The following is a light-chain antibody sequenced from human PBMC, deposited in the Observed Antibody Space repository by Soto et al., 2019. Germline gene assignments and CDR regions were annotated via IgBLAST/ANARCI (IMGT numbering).Light chain of an antibody. CDR1: SSDVGGYNS. CDR3: LSYTSSTTYV. CDR2: DVS. V-gene: IGLV2-14*01. Sequence: QSALTQPASVSGSPGQSITISCTGTSSDVGGYNSVSWYQQPPGKAPKLMIFDVSNRPSGVSNRFSGSKSGNTASLTISGLQPEDEADYYCLSYTSSTTYVFGTGTKLTVL. J-gene: IGLJ1*01.